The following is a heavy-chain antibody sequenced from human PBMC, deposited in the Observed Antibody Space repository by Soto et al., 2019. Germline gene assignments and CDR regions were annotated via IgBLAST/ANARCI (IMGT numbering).Heavy chain of an antibody. J-gene: IGHJ5*02. CDR2: IYHGGNA. CDR1: GYSISTGFN. V-gene: IGHV4-38-2*02. D-gene: IGHD3-22*01. Sequence: SETLSLTCTVSGYSISTGFNWAWIRQPPGKGLEWIGSIYHGGNAYYNLSLKSRVSISTDASKNQFSLKLSSVTAADTAVYYCATYYYDSSGYYAPWLGSWYNWFDPWGQGTLVTVSS. CDR3: ATYYYDSSGYYAPWLGSWYNWFDP.